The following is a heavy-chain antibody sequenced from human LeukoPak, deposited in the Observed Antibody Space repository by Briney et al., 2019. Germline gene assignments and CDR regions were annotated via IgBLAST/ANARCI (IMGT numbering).Heavy chain of an antibody. V-gene: IGHV3-48*01. CDR2: ISSSSSTI. J-gene: IGHJ4*02. Sequence: GGSLRLSCAASGFTFGSYSMNWVRQAPGKGLEWVSYISSSSSTIYYADSVKGRFTISRDNAKNSLYLQMNSLRAEDTAVYYCAREDQRYDFWSGYYDFDYWGQGTLVTVSS. D-gene: IGHD3-3*01. CDR1: GFTFGSYS. CDR3: AREDQRYDFWSGYYDFDY.